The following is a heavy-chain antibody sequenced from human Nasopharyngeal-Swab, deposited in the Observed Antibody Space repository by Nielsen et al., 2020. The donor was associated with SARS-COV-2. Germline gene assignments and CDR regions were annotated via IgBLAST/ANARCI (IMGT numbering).Heavy chain of an antibody. CDR1: GYTFTSYY. J-gene: IGHJ6*03. D-gene: IGHD3-9*01. CDR2: INPSGGST. V-gene: IGHV1-46*01. Sequence: SVRVYCTACGYTFTSYYMHWVRQAPGQGLEWMGIINPSGGSTSYAQKFQGRVTMTRDTSTSTVYMELSSLRSEDTAVYYCARDPTLTYYDILTGYRTPDYYMDVWGKGTTVTVSS. CDR3: ARDPTLTYYDILTGYRTPDYYMDV.